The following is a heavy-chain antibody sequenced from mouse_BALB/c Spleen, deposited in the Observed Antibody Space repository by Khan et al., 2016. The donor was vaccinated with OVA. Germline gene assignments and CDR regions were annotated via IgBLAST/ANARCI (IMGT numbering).Heavy chain of an antibody. V-gene: IGHV9-4*02. CDR1: GYTFTTAG. CDR2: INTKSAVP. J-gene: IGHJ4*01. Sequence: QIQLVQSGPELKKPGETVRISCKASGYTFTTAGIQWVQKMPGKGLKWIGWINTKSAVPKYAEDFKGRFALSLVISVSTAYVRVTNLKNVDPATDFCAGGGAAYFRNDGGAMEYWGQGTSVTVSA. CDR3: AGGGAAYFRNDGGAMEY. D-gene: IGHD2-14*01.